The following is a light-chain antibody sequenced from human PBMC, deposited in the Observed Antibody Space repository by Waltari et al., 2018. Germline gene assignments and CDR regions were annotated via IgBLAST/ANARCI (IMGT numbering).Light chain of an antibody. CDR3: QQYDGSVLT. V-gene: IGKV3-20*01. CDR2: GTS. CDR1: PRGGSSS. Sequence: IVLTPSPATMSLSPGGRAALPCRASPRGGSSSLVWQQQKPGQAPRLVMYGTSTRATGFPARFSGSGSGTDFTLTISRLEPEDFAMYYCQQYDGSVLTFGGGTKVEL. J-gene: IGKJ4*01.